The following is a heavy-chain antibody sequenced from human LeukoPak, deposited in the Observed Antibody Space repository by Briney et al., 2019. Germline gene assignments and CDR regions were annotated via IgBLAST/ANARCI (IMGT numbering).Heavy chain of an antibody. CDR2: ISSSGSTI. D-gene: IGHD1-26*01. CDR1: GFSFSDYY. Sequence: TGGSLRLPCAASGFSFSDYYMSWIRQAPGKGLEWVSYISSSGSTIYYADSVKGRFTISRDNAKNSLYLQMNSLRAEDTAVYYCAGGPVSYPYYYYMDVWGKGTTVTVSS. V-gene: IGHV3-11*01. J-gene: IGHJ6*03. CDR3: AGGPVSYPYYYYMDV.